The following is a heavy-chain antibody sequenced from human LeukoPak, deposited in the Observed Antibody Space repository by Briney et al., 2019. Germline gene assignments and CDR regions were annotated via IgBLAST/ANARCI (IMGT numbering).Heavy chain of an antibody. V-gene: IGHV1-18*01. Sequence: ASVKVSCKASGYTFTSYAVIWVRQVPGQGLEWMGWISGYNGNTKSSQSLQDRVIMTTDTSTRTAYMELRSLRPDDTTVYYCARVYLGIYYDGSPSPFDYWGQGTLVTVSS. J-gene: IGHJ4*02. D-gene: IGHD3-22*01. CDR2: ISGYNGNT. CDR1: GYTFTSYA. CDR3: ARVYLGIYYDGSPSPFDY.